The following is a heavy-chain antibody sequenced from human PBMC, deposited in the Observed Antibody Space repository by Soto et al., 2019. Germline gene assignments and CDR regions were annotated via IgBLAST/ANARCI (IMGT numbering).Heavy chain of an antibody. V-gene: IGHV3-9*01. D-gene: IGHD4-17*01. CDR3: AKDYGDYGYYYFDY. CDR1: GFTFDDYA. CDR2: ISWNSGSI. J-gene: IGHJ4*02. Sequence: EVQLVESGGGLVQPGRSPRLSCAASGFTFDDYAMHWVRQAPGKGLEWVSGISWNSGSIGYADSVKGRFTISRDNAKNSLYLQMNSLRAEDTALYYCAKDYGDYGYYYFDYWGQGTLVTVSS.